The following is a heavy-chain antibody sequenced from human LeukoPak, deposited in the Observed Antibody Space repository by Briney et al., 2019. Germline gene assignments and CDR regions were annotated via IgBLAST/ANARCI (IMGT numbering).Heavy chain of an antibody. CDR1: EFSVSTDY. CDR3: ARDRVGYGYNYGMAV. V-gene: IGHV3-53*01. Sequence: GGSLRLSCAASEFSVSTDYMSWVRQAPGKGLEWVSVIYTDRSTYYADSVKGRFTISRDNSNNTLHLQMNGLRVEDTAVYYCARDRVGYGYNYGMAVWGQGTTVTVSS. CDR2: IYTDRST. D-gene: IGHD4-17*01. J-gene: IGHJ6*02.